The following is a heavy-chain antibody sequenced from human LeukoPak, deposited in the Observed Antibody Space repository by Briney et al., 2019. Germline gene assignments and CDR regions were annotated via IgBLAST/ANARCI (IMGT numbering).Heavy chain of an antibody. V-gene: IGHV4-59*01. J-gene: IGHJ4*02. CDR3: ARTPYGDYVDY. CDR2: IYYSGST. D-gene: IGHD4-17*01. CDR1: GGSISSYY. Sequence: SETLSLTCTVSGGSISSYYWSWLRQPPGKGLEWIGYIYYSGSTNYNPSLKSRVTISVDTSKNQFSLKLSSVTAADTAVYYCARTPYGDYVDYWGQGTLVTVSS.